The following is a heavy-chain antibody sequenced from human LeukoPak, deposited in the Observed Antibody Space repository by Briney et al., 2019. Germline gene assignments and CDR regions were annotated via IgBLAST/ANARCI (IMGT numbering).Heavy chain of an antibody. J-gene: IGHJ4*02. CDR1: GFTFSTYW. D-gene: IGHD2-2*01. V-gene: IGHV3-74*01. CDR2: INTDGIST. Sequence: GGSLRLSCAASGFTFSTYWMHWVRQAPGKGLLWVSRINTDGISTSYADSVKGRFTISRDNAKNTLYLQMSSLRAEDTAVYYCARMRRPYCSSTTCPAGYWGQGTLVTVSS. CDR3: ARMRRPYCSSTTCPAGY.